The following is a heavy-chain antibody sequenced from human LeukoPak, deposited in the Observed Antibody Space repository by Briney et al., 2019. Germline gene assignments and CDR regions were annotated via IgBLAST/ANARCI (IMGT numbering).Heavy chain of an antibody. V-gene: IGHV3-30*02. CDR1: GCTFSSYG. Sequence: GGSLRLSCAASGCTFSSYGMHWVLQAPGKGLEWVAFIRYDGSNKYYADSVKGRFTISRDNSKNTLYLQMNSLRAEDTAVYYCAKDRGYYYYYMDVWGKGTTVTVSS. J-gene: IGHJ6*03. D-gene: IGHD3-10*01. CDR3: AKDRGYYYYYMDV. CDR2: IRYDGSNK.